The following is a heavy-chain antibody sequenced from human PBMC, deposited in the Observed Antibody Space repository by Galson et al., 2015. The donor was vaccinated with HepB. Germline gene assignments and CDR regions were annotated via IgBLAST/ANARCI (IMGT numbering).Heavy chain of an antibody. J-gene: IGHJ4*02. CDR3: ARDGPYYFDY. CDR2: ISYDGSNK. CDR1: GFTFSSYA. Sequence: SLRLSCAASGFTFSSYAMYWVRQAPGKGLEWVAVISYDGSNKYYADSVKGRFTISRDNSKNTLYLQMNSLRAEDTAVYYCARDGPYYFDYWGQGTLVTVSS. V-gene: IGHV3-30-3*01.